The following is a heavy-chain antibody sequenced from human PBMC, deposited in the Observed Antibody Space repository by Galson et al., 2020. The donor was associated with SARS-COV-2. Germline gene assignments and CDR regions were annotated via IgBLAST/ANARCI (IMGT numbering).Heavy chain of an antibody. D-gene: IGHD3-3*01. CDR3: ATGTPFGLFNWFDP. CDR2: FDPEDGET. J-gene: IGHJ5*02. Sequence: ASVKVSCKVSGYTLTELSMHWVRQAPGKGLEWMGGFDPEDGETIYAQKFQGKVTMTEDTSTDTAYMELSSLRSEDTAVYYCATGTPFGLFNWFDPWGQGTLVTVSS. V-gene: IGHV1-24*01. CDR1: GYTLTELS.